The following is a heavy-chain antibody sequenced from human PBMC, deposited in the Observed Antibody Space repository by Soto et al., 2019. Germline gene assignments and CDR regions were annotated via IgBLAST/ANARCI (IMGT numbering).Heavy chain of an antibody. D-gene: IGHD3-10*01. CDR2: IYYSGST. J-gene: IGHJ4*02. CDR1: GGSISSGGYY. V-gene: IGHV4-31*03. CDR3: ARFSYYGSGSYPRTFDY. Sequence: QVQLQESGPGLVKPSQTLSLTCTVSGGSISSGGYYWSWIRQHPGKGLEWIGYIYYSGSTYYNPSLTGRVTISVDTSKNQFSLKLSSVTAADTAVYYCARFSYYGSGSYPRTFDYWGQGTLVTVSS.